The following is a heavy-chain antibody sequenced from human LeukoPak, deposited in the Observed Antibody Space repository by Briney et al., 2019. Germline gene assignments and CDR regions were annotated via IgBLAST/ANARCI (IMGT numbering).Heavy chain of an antibody. CDR3: ARVSTTYSSSWYVDWDY. CDR1: GCTFSSYA. V-gene: IGHV3-30-3*01. D-gene: IGHD6-13*01. CDR2: ISYDGSNK. J-gene: IGHJ4*02. Sequence: GGSLRLSCAASGCTFSSYAMHWVRQAPGKGLEWVAVISYDGSNKYYADSVKGRFTISRDNSKNTLYLQMNSLRAEDTAVYYCARVSTTYSSSWYVDWDYWGQGTLVTVSS.